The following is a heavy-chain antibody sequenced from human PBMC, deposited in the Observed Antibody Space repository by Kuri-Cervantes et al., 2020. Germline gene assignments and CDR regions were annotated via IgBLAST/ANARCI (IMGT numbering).Heavy chain of an antibody. CDR1: GFTFTSYW. Sequence: GESLKISCEASGFTFTSYWMHWVRQAPGKGLEWVSSISSSSSYIYYADSVKGRFTISRDNAKNSLYLQMNSLRAEDTAVYYCARATYSSSSEGYWGQGTLVTVSS. J-gene: IGHJ4*02. CDR2: ISSSSSYI. CDR3: ARATYSSSSEGY. D-gene: IGHD6-13*01. V-gene: IGHV3-21*01.